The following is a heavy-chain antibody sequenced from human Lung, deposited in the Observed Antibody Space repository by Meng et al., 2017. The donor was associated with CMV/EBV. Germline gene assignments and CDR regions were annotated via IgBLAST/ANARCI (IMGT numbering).Heavy chain of an antibody. V-gene: IGHV3-20*01. CDR3: ARGAGTAMAPAGY. CDR1: GFTFDDYG. J-gene: IGHJ4*02. CDR2: INWNGSST. Sequence: GESLKISCAASGFTFDDYGMSWVRQAPGKGLEWVSGINWNGSSTGYADSVKGRFTISRDNAKNSLYLQMNSLRAEDTALYHCARGAGTAMAPAGYWGQETLVTVSS. D-gene: IGHD5-18*01.